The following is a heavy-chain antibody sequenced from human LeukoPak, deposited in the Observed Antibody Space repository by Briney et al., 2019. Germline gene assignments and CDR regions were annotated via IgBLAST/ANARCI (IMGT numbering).Heavy chain of an antibody. CDR1: GFTFSNYG. Sequence: GGSLRLSCAASGFTFSNYGMHWVRQAPGKGLEWVAFIEHDGNNKYYADSVKGRFPISRDTSKNTLYLQMNSLRAEDTAVYYCAKEHGPVIYFDYWGQGTLVTVSS. D-gene: IGHD3-10*01. J-gene: IGHJ4*02. CDR2: IEHDGNNK. CDR3: AKEHGPVIYFDY. V-gene: IGHV3-30*02.